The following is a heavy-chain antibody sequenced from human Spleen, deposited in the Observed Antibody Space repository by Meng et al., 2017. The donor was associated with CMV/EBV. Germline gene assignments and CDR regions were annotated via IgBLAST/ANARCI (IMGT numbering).Heavy chain of an antibody. V-gene: IGHV3-53*01. CDR1: GFTFSSYA. CDR2: IYSGGST. J-gene: IGHJ4*02. CDR3: ARGMPGFDY. Sequence: GESLKISCAASGFTFSSYAMNWVRQAPGKGLEWVSVIYSGGSTYYADSVKGRFTISRDNSKNTLYLQMNSLRAEDTAVYYCARGMPGFDYWGQGTLVTVSS. D-gene: IGHD2-2*01.